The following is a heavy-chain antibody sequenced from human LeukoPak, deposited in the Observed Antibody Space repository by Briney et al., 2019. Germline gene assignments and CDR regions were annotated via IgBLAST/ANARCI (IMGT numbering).Heavy chain of an antibody. J-gene: IGHJ4*02. CDR2: INSDGSST. D-gene: IGHD2-8*01. CDR3: ARALIGYYFDY. Sequence: GGSLRLSCAASGFTFSNSWMHWVRQAPGKGLVWVSRINSDGSSTRYADSVKGRFTISRDNAKNTLYLQMNSLRAEDTAVYYCARALIGYYFDYWGQGTLVTVSS. V-gene: IGHV3-74*01. CDR1: GFTFSNSW.